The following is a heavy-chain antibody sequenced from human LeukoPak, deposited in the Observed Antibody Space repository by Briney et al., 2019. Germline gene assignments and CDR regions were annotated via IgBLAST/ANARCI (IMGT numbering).Heavy chain of an antibody. CDR2: ISWNSGSI. CDR1: GFTFDDYA. J-gene: IGHJ4*02. V-gene: IGHV3-9*01. CDR3: VSEVAATRGMDY. D-gene: IGHD2-15*01. Sequence: GGSLRLSCAASGFTFDDYAMHWVRQAPGKGLEWVSGISWNSGSIGYADSVKGRFTISRDNAKNSLYLQMNSLRAEDTALYYCVSEVAATRGMDYWGQGTLVTVSS.